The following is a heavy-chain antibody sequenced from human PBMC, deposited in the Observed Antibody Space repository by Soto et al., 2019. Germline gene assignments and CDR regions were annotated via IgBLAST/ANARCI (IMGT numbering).Heavy chain of an antibody. CDR2: IVVVSNTV. D-gene: IGHD1-26*01. J-gene: IGHJ4*02. CDR1: ESTFNNFA. CDR3: ARAIKRWEVHQYFDS. Sequence: QVLLLQSGAEVKEPGSSVRVSCKVSESTFNNFAFSWLRQAPGRGPEWMGGIVVVSNTVDYSQRFQDRVTITADTSTSTLYMELSSLTSEDTAVYYCARAIKRWEVHQYFDSWGQGTLLSVFS. V-gene: IGHV1-69*06.